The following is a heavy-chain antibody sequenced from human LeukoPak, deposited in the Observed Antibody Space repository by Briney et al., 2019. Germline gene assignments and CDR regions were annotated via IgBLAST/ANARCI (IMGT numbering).Heavy chain of an antibody. CDR1: GFTFSKYG. V-gene: IGHV3-23*01. J-gene: IGHJ4*02. CDR3: AKSGYNRFDY. D-gene: IGHD5-24*01. CDR2: ITGNGGGT. Sequence: GGTLRLSCAASGFTFSKYGMTWVRQAPGKGLEWVSTITGNGGGTYYADSVKGRFTISRDNSKNTLYLQMNSLRAEDTAVYYCAKSGYNRFDYWGQGTLVTVSS.